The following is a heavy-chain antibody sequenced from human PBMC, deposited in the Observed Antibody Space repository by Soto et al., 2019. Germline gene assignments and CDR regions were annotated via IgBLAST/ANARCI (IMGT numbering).Heavy chain of an antibody. CDR1: DGSISSSY. CDR3: ARVGDSSSWDPFGP. D-gene: IGHD6-13*01. V-gene: IGHV4-59*12. CDR2: IHYSGST. J-gene: IGHJ5*02. Sequence: SETLSLTCIVSDGSISSSYWSWIRQPPGNGLEWIGYIHYSGSTNYNPSLKGRFTISRDNAENSLYLQMNSLRAEDTALYYCARVGDSSSWDPFGPWGQGTLVTVSS.